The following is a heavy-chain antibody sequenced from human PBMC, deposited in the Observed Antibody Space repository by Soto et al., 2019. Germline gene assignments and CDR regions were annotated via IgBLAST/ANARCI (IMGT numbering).Heavy chain of an antibody. CDR2: IYCSGST. CDR3: ARHSSGYFNWFDP. Sequence: SETLSLTCTVSGGSISSYYWSWIRQPPGKGLEWIGYIYCSGSTNYNPSLKSRVTISVDTSKNQFSLKLSSVTAADTAVYYCARHSSGYFNWFDPWGQGTLVTVSS. D-gene: IGHD3-22*01. J-gene: IGHJ5*02. V-gene: IGHV4-59*01. CDR1: GGSISSYY.